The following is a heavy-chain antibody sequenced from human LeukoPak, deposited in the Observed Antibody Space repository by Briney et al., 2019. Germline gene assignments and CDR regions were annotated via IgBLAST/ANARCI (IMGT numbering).Heavy chain of an antibody. V-gene: IGHV3-21*01. CDR2: HSSSGGHT. Sequence: GGSQRLSCVVSGFTFRTYSMNWVRQAPGKGLEWVSSHSSSGGHTNYADSVKGRFTISRDNAKNSLFLKMNSLRVEDTAVYYCAKDLDYANWFDPWGQGTLVTVSS. J-gene: IGHJ5*02. CDR1: GFTFRTYS. CDR3: AKDLDYANWFDP. D-gene: IGHD4-17*01.